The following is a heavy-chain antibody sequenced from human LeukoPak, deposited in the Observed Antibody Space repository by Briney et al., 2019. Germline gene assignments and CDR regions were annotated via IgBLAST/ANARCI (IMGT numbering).Heavy chain of an antibody. D-gene: IGHD3-22*01. CDR1: GGSFSGYY. CDR2: MNPSGST. J-gene: IGHJ6*03. CDR3: ARGRQDVTMIVVVMTAVSYYLDV. Sequence: PSETLSLTCAVYGGSFSGYYWTWIRQTPEKGLEWIGEMNPSGSTNYNPSLKSRVTISVDTSKNQFSLELSSVTATDTAVYYCARGRQDVTMIVVVMTAVSYYLDVWGKGTTITVS. V-gene: IGHV4-34*01.